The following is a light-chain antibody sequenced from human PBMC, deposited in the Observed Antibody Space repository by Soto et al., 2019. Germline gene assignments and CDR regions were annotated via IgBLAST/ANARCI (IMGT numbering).Light chain of an antibody. CDR3: QQYGGSPFT. V-gene: IGKV3-20*01. CDR1: QSFSTSY. J-gene: IGKJ3*01. CDR2: NTF. Sequence: EIVLTQSPGTLSLSPGDRATLSCRASQSFSTSYLAWYQHKPGQAPRLLIHNTFTRATGIPDRFSGSGSGTDFTLTISRLEPEDFAVYYCQQYGGSPFTFGPGNKVDIK.